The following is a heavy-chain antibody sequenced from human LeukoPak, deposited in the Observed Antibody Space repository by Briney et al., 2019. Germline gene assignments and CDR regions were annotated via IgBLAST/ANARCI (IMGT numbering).Heavy chain of an antibody. Sequence: GGSLKISCKGSGYSFTSYWIGWVRQMPGKGLEWMGIIYPGDSDTRYSPSFQGQVTISADKSISTAYLQWSSLKASDTAMYYCAKQSIRPTGSAPFFEYWGQGTLVTVSS. V-gene: IGHV5-51*01. J-gene: IGHJ4*02. CDR3: AKQSIRPTGSAPFFEY. D-gene: IGHD1-1*01. CDR2: IYPGDSDT. CDR1: GYSFTSYW.